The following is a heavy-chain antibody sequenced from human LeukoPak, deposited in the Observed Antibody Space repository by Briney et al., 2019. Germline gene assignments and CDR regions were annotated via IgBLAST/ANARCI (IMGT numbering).Heavy chain of an antibody. CDR1: GNYW. Sequence: GGSLRLSCAASGNYWMHWVRQAPGKGLVWVSHINSDGSWTSYADSVKGRFTISRDNAKNTVYLQMNNLRAEDTAVYYCVSFYETYWGRGTLVTVSS. CDR2: INSDGSWT. J-gene: IGHJ4*02. CDR3: VSFYETY. D-gene: IGHD2-2*01. V-gene: IGHV3-74*01.